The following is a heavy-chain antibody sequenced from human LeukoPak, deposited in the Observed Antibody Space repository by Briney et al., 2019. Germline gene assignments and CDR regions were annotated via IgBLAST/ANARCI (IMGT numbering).Heavy chain of an antibody. CDR2: IYSGGST. V-gene: IGHV3-66*01. CDR3: ARINYYYDSSGYSRIYYFDY. J-gene: IGHJ4*02. CDR1: GFTVSSNY. Sequence: GGSLRLSCAASGFTVSSNYMSWVRQAPGKGLEWVSVIYSGGSTYYADSVKGRFTIPRDNSKNTLYLQMNSLRAEDTAVYYCARINYYYDSSGYSRIYYFDYWGQGTLVTVSS. D-gene: IGHD3-22*01.